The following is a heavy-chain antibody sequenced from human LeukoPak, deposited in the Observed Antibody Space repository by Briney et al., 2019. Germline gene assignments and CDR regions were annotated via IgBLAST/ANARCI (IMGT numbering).Heavy chain of an antibody. D-gene: IGHD2-8*01. V-gene: IGHV5-10-1*01. Sequence: GESLRISCKGSGYSFTGYYINWVRQMPGKGLEWMGRIDPSDSYTNYSPSFQGHVTISADRSISTASLQWSSLKASDTAMYYCARHQLLGPCFKGVCSDAFDIWGQGTMVTVSS. CDR3: ARHQLLGPCFKGVCSDAFDI. J-gene: IGHJ3*02. CDR1: GYSFTGYY. CDR2: IDPSDSYT.